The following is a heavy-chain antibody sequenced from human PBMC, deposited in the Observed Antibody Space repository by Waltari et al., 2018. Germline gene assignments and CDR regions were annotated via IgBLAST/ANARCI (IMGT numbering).Heavy chain of an antibody. CDR3: ARGLYDFWSGQYYYYYMDV. CDR1: GYTFTSYD. J-gene: IGHJ6*03. CDR2: MNPNSGNT. Sequence: QVQLVQSGAEVKKPGASVKVSCKASGYTFTSYDINWVRQATGQGLEWMGWMNPNSGNTGYAQKFQGRVTMTRNTSISTAYMELSSLRSEDTAVYYCARGLYDFWSGQYYYYYMDVWGKGTTVTVSS. D-gene: IGHD3-3*01. V-gene: IGHV1-8*01.